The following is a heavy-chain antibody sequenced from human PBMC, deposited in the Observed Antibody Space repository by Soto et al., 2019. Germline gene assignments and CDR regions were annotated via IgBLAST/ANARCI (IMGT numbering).Heavy chain of an antibody. V-gene: IGHV4-39*02. Sequence: SGTLSLTCTVSGGSITNTNYYWGWIRQPPGKGLEWIGNVYYNGFTYYNPSLKSRVTMFVDTSKNHFSLKMTSVTAADTAVYYCARPGNLVGCCWWYFALWGRGTLVTVSS. J-gene: IGHJ2*01. CDR2: VYYNGFT. D-gene: IGHD2-15*01. CDR3: ARPGNLVGCCWWYFAL. CDR1: GGSITNTNYY.